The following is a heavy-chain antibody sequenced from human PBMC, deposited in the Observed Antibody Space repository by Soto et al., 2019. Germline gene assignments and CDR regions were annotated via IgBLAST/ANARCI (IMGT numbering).Heavy chain of an antibody. CDR1: GFTFNNYG. D-gene: IGHD1-26*01. Sequence: QVQLVESGGGVVQPGRSLRLSCEASGFTFNNYGMHWVRQDPGKGLEWVALIWHDGSNKGYADSVKGRFTISRDNSKNTVNLQMNNLRVEDTAVYYCTRAAIRGELLEYWGQGTQVTVSS. CDR3: TRAAIRGELLEY. V-gene: IGHV3-33*01. CDR2: IWHDGSNK. J-gene: IGHJ4*02.